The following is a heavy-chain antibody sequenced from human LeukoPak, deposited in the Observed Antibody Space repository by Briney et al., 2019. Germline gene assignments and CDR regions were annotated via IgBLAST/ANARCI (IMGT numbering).Heavy chain of an antibody. CDR3: ARGEREVVYYYYYMDL. D-gene: IGHD5-24*01. CDR1: GYTFSSYG. CDR2: ISAYNGNT. Sequence: GASVKVSCKASGYTFSSYGISWVRQAPGQGLEWMGWISAYNGNTNYAQKFQGRVTMTRNTSISTAYMELSSLRSEDTAVYYCARGEREVVYYYYYMDLWGKGTTVTVSS. V-gene: IGHV1-18*01. J-gene: IGHJ6*03.